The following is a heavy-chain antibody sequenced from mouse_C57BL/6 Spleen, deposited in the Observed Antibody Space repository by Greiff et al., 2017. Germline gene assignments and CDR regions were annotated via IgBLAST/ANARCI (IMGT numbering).Heavy chain of an antibody. D-gene: IGHD1-2*01. CDR2: IYPGDGDT. Sequence: QVQLQQSGPELVKPGASVKISCKASGYAFSSSWMNWVKQRPGKGLEWIGRIYPGDGDTNYNGKFKGKATLTADKSSSTAYMQLSSLTSEDSAVYFCARIELLRRYYFDYWGQGTTLTVSS. CDR1: GYAFSSSW. J-gene: IGHJ2*01. V-gene: IGHV1-82*01. CDR3: ARIELLRRYYFDY.